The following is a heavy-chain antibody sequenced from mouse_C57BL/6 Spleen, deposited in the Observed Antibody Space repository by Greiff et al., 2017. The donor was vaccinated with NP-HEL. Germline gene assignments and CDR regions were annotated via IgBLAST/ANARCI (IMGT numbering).Heavy chain of an antibody. CDR1: GFSLTSYG. CDR3: ASQGYDYDWGAMDY. CDR2: IWSGGST. V-gene: IGHV2-2*01. D-gene: IGHD2-4*01. J-gene: IGHJ4*01. Sequence: QVQLKESGPGLVQPSQSLSITCTVSGFSLTSYGVHWVRQSPGKGLEWLGVIWSGGSTDYNAAFISRLSISKDNSKSQVFFKMNSLQADDTAIYYCASQGYDYDWGAMDYWGQGTSVTVSS.